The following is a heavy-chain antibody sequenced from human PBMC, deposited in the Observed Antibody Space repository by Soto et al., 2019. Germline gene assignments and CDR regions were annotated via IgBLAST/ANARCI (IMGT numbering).Heavy chain of an antibody. Sequence: QVQLVESGGGVVQPGRSLRLSCAASGFTFSSYGMHWVRQAPGKGLEWVAVIWYDGSNKYYADSVKGRFTISRDNSENTLYLQMNSLRAEDTAVYYCARDPRKHYYGFDYWGQGTLVTVSS. J-gene: IGHJ4*02. D-gene: IGHD3-22*01. V-gene: IGHV3-33*01. CDR3: ARDPRKHYYGFDY. CDR1: GFTFSSYG. CDR2: IWYDGSNK.